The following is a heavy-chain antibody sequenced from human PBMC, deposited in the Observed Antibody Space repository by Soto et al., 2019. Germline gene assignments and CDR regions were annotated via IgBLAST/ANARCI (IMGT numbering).Heavy chain of an antibody. CDR1: GFTFSSYA. J-gene: IGHJ6*02. D-gene: IGHD3-16*01. Sequence: GGSLRLSCGASGFTFSSYAIHWVRQAPGKGLEWVAVTLSDGSNNFYADSVKGRFTISRDNAKNSLYLQMNSLRAEDTAVYYCARVQGVMITFGGVPGMDVWGQGTTVTVSS. V-gene: IGHV3-30-3*01. CDR2: TLSDGSNN. CDR3: ARVQGVMITFGGVPGMDV.